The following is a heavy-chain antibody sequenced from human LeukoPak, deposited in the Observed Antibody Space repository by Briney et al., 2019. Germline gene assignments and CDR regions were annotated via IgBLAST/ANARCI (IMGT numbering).Heavy chain of an antibody. V-gene: IGHV3-7*01. Sequence: GGSLRLSCAVSGSTFSSYWMNWVRQAPGKGLEWVASIRQDGGEKSYVDSVKGRFTLSRDNTKNSLYLQMSSLRAEDTAVYYCARDGTAAGLYFDLWGQGTLVTVSS. J-gene: IGHJ4*01. D-gene: IGHD6-13*01. CDR2: IRQDGGEK. CDR3: ARDGTAAGLYFDL. CDR1: GSTFSSYW.